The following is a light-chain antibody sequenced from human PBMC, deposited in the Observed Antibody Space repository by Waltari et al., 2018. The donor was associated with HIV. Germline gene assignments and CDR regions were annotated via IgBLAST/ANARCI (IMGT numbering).Light chain of an antibody. CDR1: QSINNN. V-gene: IGKV3-15*01. J-gene: IGKJ3*01. Sequence: EILMTQSPATLSVSPGERATLSCRASQSINNNLAWYQQRPGQAPRLLIYGASTGATGVPARFSGSGSGTEFTHTISSLQSEDFAVYYCQQYNNWPGITFGPGTKVDIK. CDR3: QQYNNWPGIT. CDR2: GAS.